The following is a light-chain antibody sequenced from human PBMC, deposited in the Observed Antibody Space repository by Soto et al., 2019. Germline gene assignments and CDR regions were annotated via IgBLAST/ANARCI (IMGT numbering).Light chain of an antibody. Sequence: EIVLTQSPGTLSLSPGERATLSCRASQSVNRFLAWFQQKPGRAPRLLIYGASNRATGIPDRFSGSGSETDFTLTITRLEPEDSAVYYCHHYVGSPWAFGQGTKVEIK. CDR3: HHYVGSPWA. CDR2: GAS. J-gene: IGKJ1*01. CDR1: QSVNRF. V-gene: IGKV3-20*01.